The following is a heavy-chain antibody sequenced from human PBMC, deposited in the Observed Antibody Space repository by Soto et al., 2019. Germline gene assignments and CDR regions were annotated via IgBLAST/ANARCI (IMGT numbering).Heavy chain of an antibody. CDR1: GFTFSSYA. Sequence: PGGSLRLSCAASGFTFSSYAMHWVRQAPGKGLEWVAVISYDGSNKYYADSVKGRFTISSDNSKNTLYLQMNSLRAEDTAVYYCASLVGFVGYFDYWGQGTLVTVSS. D-gene: IGHD2-21*01. CDR2: ISYDGSNK. CDR3: ASLVGFVGYFDY. J-gene: IGHJ4*02. V-gene: IGHV3-30-3*01.